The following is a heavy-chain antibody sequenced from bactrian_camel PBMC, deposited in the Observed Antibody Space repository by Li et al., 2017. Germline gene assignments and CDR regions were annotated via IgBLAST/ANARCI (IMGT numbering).Heavy chain of an antibody. V-gene: IGHV3S6*01. J-gene: IGHJ6*01. CDR3: ASRLGADNWFDFGS. D-gene: IGHD7*01. CDR2: IYGGGTPT. CDR1: LLNFSRYY. Sequence: HVQLVESGGGLVQPGGSLRLSCAASLLNFSRYYMYWVRQAPGKGLEWVASIYGGGTPTYYADSVKGRFTISRDNAKSTGYLQMNSLKAEDTALYFCASRLGADNWFDFGSWGQGTQVTVS.